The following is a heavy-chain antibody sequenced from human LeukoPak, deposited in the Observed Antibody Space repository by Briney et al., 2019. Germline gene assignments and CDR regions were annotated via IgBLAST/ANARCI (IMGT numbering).Heavy chain of an antibody. CDR1: GFTFSSYT. J-gene: IGHJ5*02. CDR2: ISSSSSYI. CDR3: AREAYASSWYQVTALRMENWFDP. D-gene: IGHD6-13*01. V-gene: IGHV3-21*04. Sequence: GGSLSLSRPASGFTFSSYTMNWVRQAPGKGLEWVSSISSSSSYIYYADSVKGRLTISRDNAKNSLYLQMNSLRAEDTAVYYCAREAYASSWYQVTALRMENWFDPWGQGTLVTVSS.